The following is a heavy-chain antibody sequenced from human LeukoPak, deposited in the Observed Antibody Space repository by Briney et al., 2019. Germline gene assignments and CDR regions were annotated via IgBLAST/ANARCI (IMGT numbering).Heavy chain of an antibody. V-gene: IGHV3-30*18. CDR3: AKVSRHYGDYGLDY. CDR1: GFTFSSYG. J-gene: IGHJ4*02. Sequence: GGSLRLSCAASGFTFSSYGMHWVRQAPGKGLEWVAVIPYDGSNKYYADSVKGRFTISRDNSKNTLYLQMNSLRAEDTAVYYCAKVSRHYGDYGLDYWGQGTLVTVSS. D-gene: IGHD4-17*01. CDR2: IPYDGSNK.